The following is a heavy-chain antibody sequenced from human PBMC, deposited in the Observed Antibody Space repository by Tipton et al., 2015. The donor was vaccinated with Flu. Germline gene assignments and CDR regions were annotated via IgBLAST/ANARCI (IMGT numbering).Heavy chain of an antibody. J-gene: IGHJ4*02. CDR1: GGSFSGYY. CDR3: ARAMVRRVTNAPGY. CDR2: INHSGST. Sequence: TLSLTCAVYGGSFSGYYWSWIRQPPGKGLEWIGEINHSGSTNYNPSLKSRVTISVDTSKNQFSLKLSSVTAADTAVYYCARAMVRRVTNAPGYWGQGTLVTVSS. D-gene: IGHD3-10*01. V-gene: IGHV4-34*01.